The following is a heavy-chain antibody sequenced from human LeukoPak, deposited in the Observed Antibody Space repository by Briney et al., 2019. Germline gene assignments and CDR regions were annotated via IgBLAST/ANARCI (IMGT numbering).Heavy chain of an antibody. J-gene: IGHJ6*03. V-gene: IGHV4-38-2*02. D-gene: IGHD1-26*01. CDR2: IYHSGST. CDR1: GYSISSGYY. CDR3: ARGNSGSYYYYMDV. Sequence: SETLSLTCTVSGYSISSGYYWGWIRQPPGKGLEWIGSIYHSGSTYYNPSLKSRVTISVDTSKNQFSLKLSSVTAADTAVYYCARGNSGSYYYYMDVWGKGTTVTVSS.